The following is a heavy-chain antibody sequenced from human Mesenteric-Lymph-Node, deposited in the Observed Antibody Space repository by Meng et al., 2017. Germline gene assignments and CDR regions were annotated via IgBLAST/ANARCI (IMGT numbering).Heavy chain of an antibody. D-gene: IGHD6-19*01. V-gene: IGHV3-30*01. CDR3: AGRQWLVLDY. Sequence: QVRLVGSGGGVVQPGRSLRLSCAASGFTFSSYAMHWVRQAPGKGLEWVAVISYDGSNKYYADSVKGRFTISRDNSKNTLYLQMNSLRAEDTAVYYCAGRQWLVLDYWGQGTLVTVSS. CDR2: ISYDGSNK. CDR1: GFTFSSYA. J-gene: IGHJ4*02.